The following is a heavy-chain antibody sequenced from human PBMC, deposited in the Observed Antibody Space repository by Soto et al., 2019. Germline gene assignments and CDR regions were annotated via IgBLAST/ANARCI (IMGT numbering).Heavy chain of an antibody. V-gene: IGHV4-34*01. CDR1: GGSFSGYY. CDR3: ASTVAPFYYGSESPRLHFDY. D-gene: IGHD3-10*01. CDR2: INHSGST. J-gene: IGHJ4*02. Sequence: ASETLSLTCAVYGGSFSGYYWSWIRQPPGKGLEWIGEINHSGSTNYNPSLKSRVTISVDTSKNQFSLKVNSVTAADAAVYYCASTVAPFYYGSESPRLHFDYWGQGTLVTVSS.